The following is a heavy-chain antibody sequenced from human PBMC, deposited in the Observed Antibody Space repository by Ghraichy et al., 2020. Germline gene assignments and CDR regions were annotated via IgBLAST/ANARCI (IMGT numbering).Heavy chain of an antibody. CDR3: ARHTLMVATPIDH. J-gene: IGHJ4*02. CDR2: IDFSGTT. D-gene: IGHD5-12*01. Sequence: SETLSLTCTVSGASSRISIYYWGWIRLPPGKGLEWIGSIDFSGTTYYNPSLKSRVSISVDTSKNQFSLKLRSVTAADTAVYYYARHTLMVATPIDHWGQETLVTVSS. CDR1: GASSRISIYY. V-gene: IGHV4-39*01.